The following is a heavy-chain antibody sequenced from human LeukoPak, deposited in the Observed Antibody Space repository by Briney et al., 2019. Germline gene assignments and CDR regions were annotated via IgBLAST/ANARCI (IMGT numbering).Heavy chain of an antibody. D-gene: IGHD4-17*01. CDR1: GGTFSSYA. CDR3: ARAAYGDYGFVIFDY. Sequence: SVKVSCKASGGTFSSYAISWVRQAPGQGLEWMGGIIPIFGTANYAQKFQGRVTITADESTSTAYMELSSLRSEDTAVYYCARAAYGDYGFVIFDYWGQGTPVTVSS. J-gene: IGHJ4*02. V-gene: IGHV1-69*13. CDR2: IIPIFGTA.